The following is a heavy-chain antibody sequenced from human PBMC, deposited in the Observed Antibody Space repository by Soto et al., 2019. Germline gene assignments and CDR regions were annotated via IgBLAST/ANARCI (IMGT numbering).Heavy chain of an antibody. J-gene: IGHJ4*02. CDR3: AKAGSAGSCYGY. V-gene: IGHV3-23*01. CDR1: GFTFSSYT. Sequence: EVQLLESGGGLVQPGGSLRLSCAASGFTFSSYTMGWVRQAPGKGLEWVSDISANGGSTFYADSVKGRFTISRDNSKNTLLLQMNSLRAEHTALYYCAKAGSAGSCYGYWGQGTLVTVSS. D-gene: IGHD2-15*01. CDR2: ISANGGST.